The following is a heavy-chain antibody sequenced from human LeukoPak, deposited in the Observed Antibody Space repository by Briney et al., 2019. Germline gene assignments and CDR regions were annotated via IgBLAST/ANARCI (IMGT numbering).Heavy chain of an antibody. CDR3: ARGGYGSYYY. D-gene: IGHD1-26*01. CDR1: GFTFSSYA. J-gene: IGHJ4*02. Sequence: GGSLRLSCAASGFTFSSYAMSWVRQAPGKGLEWVAFIRYNGSNKYYADSVKGRFTISRDNAKNSLYLQMNSLRAEDTAVYYCARGGYGSYYYWGQGTLVTVSS. CDR2: IRYNGSNK. V-gene: IGHV3-30*02.